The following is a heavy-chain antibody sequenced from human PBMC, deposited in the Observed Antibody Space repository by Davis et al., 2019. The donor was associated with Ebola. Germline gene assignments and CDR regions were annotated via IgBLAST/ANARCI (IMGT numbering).Heavy chain of an antibody. CDR3: AERGGSL. D-gene: IGHD3-16*01. J-gene: IGHJ4*02. CDR2: VYYSGST. V-gene: IGHV4-59*11. CDR1: GVSISTHY. Sequence: PSETLSLTCTVSGVSISTHYWNWIRQPPGKGLEWIGSVYYSGSTNYSPSLKSRVTISVETSTNQFSLKLRSVTAADTAVYYCAERGGSLWGQGTLVTVSS.